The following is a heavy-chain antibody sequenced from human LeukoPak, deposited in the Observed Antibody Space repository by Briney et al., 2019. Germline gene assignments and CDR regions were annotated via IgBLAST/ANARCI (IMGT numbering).Heavy chain of an antibody. CDR1: GVSFGGYY. J-gene: IGHJ4*02. D-gene: IGHD3-10*01. CDR2: INYGRNT. CDR3: ARAINSGSGSYYFDY. Sequence: KASETLSLTCTGSGVSFGGYYWTWIRQFPGKGLEWIAEINYGRNTNYNPSLVRRVTISADTSTNQVSLKLSSLTAADTAIYYCARAINSGSGSYYFDYWGQGTLVAVSS. V-gene: IGHV4-34*01.